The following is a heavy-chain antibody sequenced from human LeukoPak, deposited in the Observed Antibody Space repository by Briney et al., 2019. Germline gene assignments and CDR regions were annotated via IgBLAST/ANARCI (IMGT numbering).Heavy chain of an antibody. D-gene: IGHD1-26*01. CDR2: IIPILDIP. CDR3: ARQIVGATFGSLDY. V-gene: IGHV1-69*04. CDR1: GGTFSSYA. J-gene: IGHJ4*02. Sequence: GASVKVSCKASGGTFSSYAISWVRQAPGQGLEWMGRIIPILDIPNYAQKFQGRVTITADKSTNTAYMELSSLRSEDTAVYYCARQIVGATFGSLDYWGQGTLVTVSS.